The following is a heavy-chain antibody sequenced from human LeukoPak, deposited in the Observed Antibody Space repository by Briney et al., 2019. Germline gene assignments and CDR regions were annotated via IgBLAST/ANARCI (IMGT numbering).Heavy chain of an antibody. Sequence: GASVKVSCKASGYTFTSYGISWVRQAPGQGLEWMGWISAYNGNTNYAQKLQGRVTMTTDTSTSTAYMELRSLRSDDTAVYYCARDRTGNWYPPLDAFDIWGQGTMVTVSS. V-gene: IGHV1-18*01. CDR3: ARDRTGNWYPPLDAFDI. CDR1: GYTFTSYG. D-gene: IGHD1-20*01. CDR2: ISAYNGNT. J-gene: IGHJ3*02.